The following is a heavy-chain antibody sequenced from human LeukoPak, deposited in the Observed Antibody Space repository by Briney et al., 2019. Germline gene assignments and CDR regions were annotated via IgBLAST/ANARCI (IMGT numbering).Heavy chain of an antibody. CDR2: IYHTGTT. Sequence: SETLSLTCSVSGISVNTTYFWGWIRQAPGKGLEWIGSIYHTGTTDYNPSLKSRITISVDKSKNHFSLKLTSVTAADTAIYYCAAAAVAVDYWAQGTLVTVSS. J-gene: IGHJ4*02. CDR3: AAAAVAVDY. D-gene: IGHD6-19*01. CDR1: GISVNTTYF. V-gene: IGHV4-38-2*01.